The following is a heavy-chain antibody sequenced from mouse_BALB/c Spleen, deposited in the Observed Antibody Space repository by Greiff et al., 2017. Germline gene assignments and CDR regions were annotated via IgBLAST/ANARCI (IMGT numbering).Heavy chain of an antibody. CDR2: ISSGGSYT. V-gene: IGHV5-6-4*01. J-gene: IGHJ3*01. CDR3: TPYDYDGTAWFAY. CDR1: GFTFSSYT. D-gene: IGHD2-4*01. Sequence: EVKVVESGGGLVKPGGSLKLSCAASGFTFSSYTMSWVRQTPEKRLEWVATISSGGSYTYYPDSVKGRFTISRDNAKNTLYLQMSSLKSEDTAMYYCTPYDYDGTAWFAYWGQGTLVTVSA.